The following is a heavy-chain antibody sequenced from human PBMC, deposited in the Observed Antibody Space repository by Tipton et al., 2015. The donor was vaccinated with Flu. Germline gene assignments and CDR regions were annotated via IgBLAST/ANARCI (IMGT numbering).Heavy chain of an antibody. CDR1: GFTFSSYS. J-gene: IGHJ2*01. V-gene: IGHV3-21*01. D-gene: IGHD2-15*01. CDR2: ISPRSDYI. CDR3: ARPSPMTGGYWYFDL. Sequence: SLRLSCAASGFTFSSYSMNWARQAPGKGLEWVSSISPRSDYIHYADSVKGRFTISRDNAKNSLYLQVDSLRAEDTAVYYCARPSPMTGGYWYFDLWGRGTLVTVSS.